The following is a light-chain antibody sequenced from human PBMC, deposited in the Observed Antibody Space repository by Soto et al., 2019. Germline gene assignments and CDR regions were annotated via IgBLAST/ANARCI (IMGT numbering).Light chain of an antibody. CDR3: QQYNCYSEA. J-gene: IGKJ1*01. CDR1: QTISSW. V-gene: IGKV1-5*03. CDR2: KAS. Sequence: DIQMTQSPSTLSGSVGDRVTITCRASQTISSWLAWYQQKPGKAPKLLIYKASTLKSVVPSSFSGSGSGTEFTLTISSLQHDDFATYYCQQYNCYSEAFGQGTKVELK.